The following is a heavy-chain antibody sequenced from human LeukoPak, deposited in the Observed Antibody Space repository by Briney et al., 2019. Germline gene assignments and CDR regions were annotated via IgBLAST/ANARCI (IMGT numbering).Heavy chain of an antibody. Sequence: SETLSLTCAVYGGSFSGYYWSWIRQPPGKGLEWIGEINHSGSTNYNPSLKSRVTISVDTSKNQFSLKLSSVTAADTAVYYCATVRIAAADYYFDYWGQGTLVTVPS. CDR3: ATVRIAAADYYFDY. CDR1: GGSFSGYY. CDR2: INHSGST. J-gene: IGHJ4*02. D-gene: IGHD6-13*01. V-gene: IGHV4-34*01.